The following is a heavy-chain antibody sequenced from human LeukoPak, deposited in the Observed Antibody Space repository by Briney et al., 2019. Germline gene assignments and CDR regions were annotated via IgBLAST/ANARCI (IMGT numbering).Heavy chain of an antibody. CDR2: IYPGDSDA. CDR1: GYSFTSYW. D-gene: IGHD1-26*01. V-gene: IGHV5-51*01. Sequence: GESLKISCKGSGYSFTSYWIGWVRQMPGKGLKWMGIIYPGDSDARYSPSFQGQVTISANKSISTAYLQWSSLKASDTAMYYCARRRDLYSGSYYPFDYWGQGTLVTVSS. CDR3: ARRRDLYSGSYYPFDY. J-gene: IGHJ4*02.